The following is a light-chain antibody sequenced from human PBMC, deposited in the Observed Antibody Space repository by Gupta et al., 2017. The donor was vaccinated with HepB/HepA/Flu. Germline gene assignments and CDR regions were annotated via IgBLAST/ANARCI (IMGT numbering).Light chain of an antibody. J-gene: IGLJ3*02. Sequence: SSVLTQPPSVSVAPGQTARITCGGNNVGSKSVQWYQQKPGQAPVWVIYYDSGRPSGIPERFSGSNAGNTATLNISRVEAGDEAEYYCQVWDSSTDWVLGGGTKLTVL. CDR3: QVWDSSTDWV. CDR2: YDS. V-gene: IGLV3-21*04. CDR1: NVGSKS.